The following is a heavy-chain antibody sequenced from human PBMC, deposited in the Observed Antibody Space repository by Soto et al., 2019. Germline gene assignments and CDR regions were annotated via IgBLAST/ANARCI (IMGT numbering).Heavy chain of an antibody. CDR1: GYTFTNYF. J-gene: IGHJ4*02. CDR2: INPNDGGT. D-gene: IGHD3-10*01. V-gene: IGHV1-2*02. CDR3: ARDRSSSDF. Sequence: QVQLVQSGAEVKKPGASVKVSCKPSGYTFTNYFIQWLRQAPGQGLEWMGWINPNDGGTNYAQKFQGRVAVTSDTSISTAYMELSSLTSDDTAVYYCARDRSSSDFWGQGTLVTVSS.